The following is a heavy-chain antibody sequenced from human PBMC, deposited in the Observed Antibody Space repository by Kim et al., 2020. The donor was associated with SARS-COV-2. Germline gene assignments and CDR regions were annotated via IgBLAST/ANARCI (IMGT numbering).Heavy chain of an antibody. D-gene: IGHD6-13*01. V-gene: IGHV7-4-1*02. J-gene: IGHJ4*02. Sequence: YAQGFTGRFVFSLDTSVSTAYLQISSLKAEDTAVYYCARAYSSSWYFFDYWGQGTLVTVSS. CDR3: ARAYSSSWYFFDY.